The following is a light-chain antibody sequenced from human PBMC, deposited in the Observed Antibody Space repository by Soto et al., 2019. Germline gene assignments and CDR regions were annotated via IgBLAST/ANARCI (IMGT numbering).Light chain of an antibody. Sequence: DIQMTQSPSTLSASVGDRVTITCRAPQRISNSLAWYQQKPGKAPNLLIYKASSLETGVPSRFSGSGSGTEFTLTITSLQPDDSATYYCQQYASFWTFGQGTKVEIK. V-gene: IGKV1-5*03. CDR2: KAS. CDR3: QQYASFWT. J-gene: IGKJ1*01. CDR1: QRISNS.